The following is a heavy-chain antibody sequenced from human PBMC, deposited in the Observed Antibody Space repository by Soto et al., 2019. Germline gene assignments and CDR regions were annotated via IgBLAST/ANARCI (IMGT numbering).Heavy chain of an antibody. CDR1: GGSISSGGYY. CDR2: IYYSGST. J-gene: IGHJ6*02. CDR3: ARGSQQLVPERDDYYYYGMDV. D-gene: IGHD6-13*01. Sequence: PSKTLSLTCTVSGGSISSGGYYWSWIRQHPGKGLEWIGYIYYSGSTYYNPSLKSRVTISVDTSKNQFSLKLSSVTAADTAVYYCARGSQQLVPERDDYYYYGMDVWGQGTTVTVSS. V-gene: IGHV4-31*03.